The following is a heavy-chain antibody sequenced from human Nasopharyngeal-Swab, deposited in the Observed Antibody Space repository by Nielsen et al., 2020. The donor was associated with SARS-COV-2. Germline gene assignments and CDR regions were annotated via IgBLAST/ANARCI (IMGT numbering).Heavy chain of an antibody. CDR2: IYDGPNT. J-gene: IGHJ4*02. CDR3: ARDAAGSGIDY. CDR1: GFSVSGKR. Sequence: GESLKISCVVSGFSVSGKRMSWVRQAPGKGLEWVSVIYDGPNTLYADSVQGRFIISRDNSRNMLYLQMSGLTAEDTAVYYCARDAAGSGIDYWGQGALVTVSS. D-gene: IGHD2-15*01. V-gene: IGHV3-53*01.